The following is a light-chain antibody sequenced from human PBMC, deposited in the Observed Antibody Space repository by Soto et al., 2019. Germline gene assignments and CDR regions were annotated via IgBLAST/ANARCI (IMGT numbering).Light chain of an antibody. V-gene: IGKV3-20*01. CDR1: QSVSGNS. CDR3: EQYGSSPYT. J-gene: IGKJ3*01. CDR2: GAS. Sequence: EIVVTQSPVTLSLSPGERATLYCRASQSVSGNSLAWYQQRPGQAPRLLIYGASSSATGTPDRFSGSGSGTDFTLTISRLEPEDFAVYYCEQYGSSPYTFGPGTKVDIK.